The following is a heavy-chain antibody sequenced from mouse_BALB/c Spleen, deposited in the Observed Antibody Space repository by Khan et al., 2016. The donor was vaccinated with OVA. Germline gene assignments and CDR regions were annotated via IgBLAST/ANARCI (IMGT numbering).Heavy chain of an antibody. CDR1: GYSITSDYA. Sequence: EVQLQESGPGLVKPSQSLSLTCTVTGYSITSDYAWNWIRQFPGNKLEWMGYISYSGNTAYNPYLKSRISITRATSKNQFFLQLTSLTTEDTATYYYASMILYYYGSNFEGYYIDYWGQGTTLTVSS. CDR3: ASMILYYYGSNFEGYYIDY. J-gene: IGHJ2*01. CDR2: ISYSGNT. V-gene: IGHV3-2*02. D-gene: IGHD1-1*01.